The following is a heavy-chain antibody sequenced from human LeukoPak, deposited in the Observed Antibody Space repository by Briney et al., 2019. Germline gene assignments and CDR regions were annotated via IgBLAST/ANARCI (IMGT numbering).Heavy chain of an antibody. V-gene: IGHV1-8*02. CDR2: VNPYSGNT. D-gene: IGHD6-13*01. CDR3: ARDQGYSSSWYYFDY. CDR1: GYTFTSYD. J-gene: IGHJ4*02. Sequence: ASVKVSCKASGYTFTSYDINWVRQATGQGLEWMGWVNPYSGNTAYAQKFQGRVTMTRDTSTSTVYMELSSLRSEDTAVYYCARDQGYSSSWYYFDYWGQGTLVTVSS.